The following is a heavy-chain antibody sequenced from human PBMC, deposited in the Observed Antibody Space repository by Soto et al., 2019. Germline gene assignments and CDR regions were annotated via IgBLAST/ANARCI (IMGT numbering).Heavy chain of an antibody. CDR1: GYTFTSYY. Sequence: QVQLVQSGAEVKKPGASVKVSCKASGYTFTSYYMHWVRQAPGQGLEWMGIINPSGGSTSYAQKSXXRXTXXRDTSTSTVYMELSSLRSEDTAVYYCARDVSSGEDWGQGTLVTVSS. D-gene: IGHD3-10*01. V-gene: IGHV1-46*01. CDR3: ARDVSSGED. J-gene: IGHJ4*02. CDR2: INPSGGST.